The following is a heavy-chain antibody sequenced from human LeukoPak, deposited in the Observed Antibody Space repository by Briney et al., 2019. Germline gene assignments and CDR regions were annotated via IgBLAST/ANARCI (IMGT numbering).Heavy chain of an antibody. J-gene: IGHJ4*02. CDR2: IYYSGST. CDR3: ARHRWNNEFYFDY. V-gene: IGHV4-39*01. D-gene: IGHD1/OR15-1a*01. Sequence: PSETLSLTCTVSGGSISSSGYYWGWIRQPPGKGLEWIGTIYYSGSTYYNPSLKSRVTISVDTSKNQFSLTLNSVTAADTAVYYCARHRWNNEFYFDYWGQGTLVTVSS. CDR1: GGSISSSGYY.